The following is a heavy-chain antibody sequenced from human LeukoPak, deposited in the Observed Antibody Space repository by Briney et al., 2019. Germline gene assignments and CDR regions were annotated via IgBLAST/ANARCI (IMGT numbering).Heavy chain of an antibody. CDR3: ARWGGGVRVDAFDI. CDR1: GFTFSSYE. J-gene: IGHJ3*02. CDR2: ISSSGSTI. D-gene: IGHD3-16*01. V-gene: IGHV3-48*03. Sequence: GGSLRLSCAASGFTFSSYEMNWVRQAPGKGLEWVSYISSSGSTIYYADSVKGRFTISRDNAKNSLYLQMNSLRAEDTAVYYCARWGGGVRVDAFDIWGQGTMVTVSS.